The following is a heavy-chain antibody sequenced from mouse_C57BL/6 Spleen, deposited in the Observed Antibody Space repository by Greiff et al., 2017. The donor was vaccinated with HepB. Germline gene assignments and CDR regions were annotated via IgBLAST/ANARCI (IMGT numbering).Heavy chain of an antibody. V-gene: IGHV1-81*01. CDR1: GYTFTSYG. CDR3: AKEGKLTTVVARGAY. J-gene: IGHJ3*01. CDR2: IYPRSGNT. Sequence: VKLQQSGAELARPGASVKLSCKASGYTFTSYGISWVKQRTGQGLEWIGEIYPRSGNTYYNEKFKGKATLTADKSSSTAYMELRSLTSEDSAVYFCAKEGKLTTVVARGAYWGQGTLVTVSA. D-gene: IGHD1-1*01.